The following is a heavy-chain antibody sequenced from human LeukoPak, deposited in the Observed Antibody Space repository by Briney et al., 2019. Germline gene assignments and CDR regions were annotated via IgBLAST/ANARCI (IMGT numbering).Heavy chain of an antibody. D-gene: IGHD2-15*01. CDR3: ARSGGSSHPTVFDY. V-gene: IGHV6-1*01. J-gene: IGHJ4*02. Sequence: SQTLSLTCAISGDGVSSNSAAWNWIRQSPSRGLEWLGRTYYRSKWYNDYAISVKSRITINPDTSKNQFSLQLNSVTPEDTAVYYCARSGGSSHPTVFDYWGQGTLVTVSS. CDR2: TYYRSKWYN. CDR1: GDGVSSNSAA.